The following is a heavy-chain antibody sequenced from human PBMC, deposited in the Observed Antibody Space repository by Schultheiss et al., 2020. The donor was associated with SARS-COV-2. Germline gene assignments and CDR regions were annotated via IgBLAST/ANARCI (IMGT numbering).Heavy chain of an antibody. Sequence: GGSLRLSCEASGFTFNSYSMNWVRQAPGKGLEWVSYISSSSSTIYYADSVKGRFTISRDNSKNTLYLQMNSLRAEDTAVYYCARNYDSSGYVSWFGLQHWGQGTLVTVSS. CDR3: ARNYDSSGYVSWFGLQH. CDR2: ISSSSSTI. V-gene: IGHV3-48*01. D-gene: IGHD3-22*01. CDR1: GFTFNSYS. J-gene: IGHJ1*01.